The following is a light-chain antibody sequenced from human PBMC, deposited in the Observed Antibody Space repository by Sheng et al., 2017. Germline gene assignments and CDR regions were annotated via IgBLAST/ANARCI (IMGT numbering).Light chain of an antibody. CDR3: QQRKEWPIT. V-gene: IGKV3-11*01. Sequence: VLTQSPGTLSLSPGERATLSCRASQSVSSSYLAWYQQKPGQAPRLLIYDASDRATGIPARFSGSGSGTDFTLTISSLEPEDSAIYYCQQRKEWPITFGQGTRLEIK. CDR2: DAS. J-gene: IGKJ5*01. CDR1: QSVSSSY.